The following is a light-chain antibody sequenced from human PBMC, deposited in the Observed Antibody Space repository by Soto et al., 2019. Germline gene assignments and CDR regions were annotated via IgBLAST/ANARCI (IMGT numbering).Light chain of an antibody. Sequence: QSVLTQPASVSGSPGQSITISCTGTSSDVGAYIYVFWYQHHPGKAPKVMIYEVTNRPSGVSDRFSGSKSGNTASLTISGLQAEDEADYYCCSYTSSRTYVFGTGTKVTVL. J-gene: IGLJ1*01. CDR3: CSYTSSRTYV. CDR1: SSDVGAYIY. V-gene: IGLV2-14*01. CDR2: EVT.